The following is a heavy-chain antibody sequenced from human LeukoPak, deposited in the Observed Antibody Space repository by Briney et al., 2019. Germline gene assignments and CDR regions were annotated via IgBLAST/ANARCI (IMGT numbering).Heavy chain of an antibody. CDR1: GGSISSYY. Sequence: SETLSLTCTVSGGSISSYYWSWIRQPPGKGLEWIGYIYYSGSTNYNPSLKSRVTISVDTSKNQFSLKLSSVTAADTAVYYCARTGDFWSTRGYYMDVWGKGTTVTVSS. J-gene: IGHJ6*03. V-gene: IGHV4-59*01. CDR2: IYYSGST. D-gene: IGHD3-3*01. CDR3: ARTGDFWSTRGYYMDV.